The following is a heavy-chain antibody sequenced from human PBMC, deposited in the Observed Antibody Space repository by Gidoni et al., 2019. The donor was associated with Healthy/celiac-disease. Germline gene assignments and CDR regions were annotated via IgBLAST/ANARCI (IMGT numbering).Heavy chain of an antibody. D-gene: IGHD3-9*01. CDR1: GFTFDDYA. CDR2: ISWDGGYT. V-gene: IGHV3-43D*03. J-gene: IGHJ4*02. Sequence: EVQLVESGGVVVQPGGSLRLSCAASGFTFDDYAMHWVRQAPGKGLEWVSLISWDGGYTYYADSVKGRFTISRDNSKNSLYLQMNSLRAEDTALYYCAKDGVVGTGYGSLGNWGQGTLVTVSS. CDR3: AKDGVVGTGYGSLGN.